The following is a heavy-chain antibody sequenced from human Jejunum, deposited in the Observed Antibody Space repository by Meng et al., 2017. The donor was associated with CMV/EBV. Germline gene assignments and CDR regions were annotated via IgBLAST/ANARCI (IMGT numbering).Heavy chain of an antibody. CDR1: GYGFKTKG. D-gene: IGHD2-2*01. Sequence: GYGFKTKGISWVRQASGQGFEWIGWITPYNVNTKLADKFQGRVTLTTDSSTRTVYMDLRRLTSADTAMYYCARERPGSGYQVTDYWGQGTLVTVSS. CDR2: ITPYNVNT. J-gene: IGHJ4*02. V-gene: IGHV1-18*01. CDR3: ARERPGSGYQVTDY.